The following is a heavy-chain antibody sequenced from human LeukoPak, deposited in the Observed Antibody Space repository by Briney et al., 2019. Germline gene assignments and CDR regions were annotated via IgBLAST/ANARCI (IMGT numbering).Heavy chain of an antibody. CDR1: GYTFTSYA. CDR2: INTNTGNP. J-gene: IGHJ4*02. D-gene: IGHD4-17*01. V-gene: IGHV7-4-1*02. Sequence: VASVTVSCTASGYTFTSYAMNWVRQAPGQGLEWMGWINTNTGNPTYAQGFTGRFVFSLDTSVSTAYLQISSLKAEDTAVYYCARAYMTTVTSIFDYWGQGTLVTVSS. CDR3: ARAYMTTVTSIFDY.